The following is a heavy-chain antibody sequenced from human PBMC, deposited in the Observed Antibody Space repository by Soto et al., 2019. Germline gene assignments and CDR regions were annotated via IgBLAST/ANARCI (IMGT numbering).Heavy chain of an antibody. Sequence: EVQLVESGGGLVQPGGSLRLSCAASGFTFSSYSMNWVRQAPGKGLEWVSYISSSSSTIYYADSVKGRFTISRDNAKNSLYLQMNSLRDDDRAAFYCAGERGPLNWFDPWGQGTLVTVSS. CDR2: ISSSSSTI. V-gene: IGHV3-48*02. CDR1: GFTFSSYS. J-gene: IGHJ5*02. CDR3: AGERGPLNWFDP.